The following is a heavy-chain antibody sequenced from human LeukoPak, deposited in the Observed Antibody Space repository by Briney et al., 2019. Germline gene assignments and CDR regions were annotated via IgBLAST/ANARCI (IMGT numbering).Heavy chain of an antibody. CDR2: ISDSGGTT. Sequence: GGSLRLYCAASGFTFSSYAMSWVRQAPGKGLEWVSGISDSGGTTYYADSVKGRFTIAGDNIKNTLYLQMNSLRVEDPAEYYWAKDGSSRWYGSLTAYFQYWGQGTLVTVSS. J-gene: IGHJ1*01. V-gene: IGHV3-23*01. D-gene: IGHD6-13*01. CDR3: AKDGSSRWYGSLTAYFQY. CDR1: GFTFSSYA.